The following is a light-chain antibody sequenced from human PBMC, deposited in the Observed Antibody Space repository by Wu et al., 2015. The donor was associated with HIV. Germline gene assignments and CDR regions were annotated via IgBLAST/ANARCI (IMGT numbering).Light chain of an antibody. Sequence: AIQLTQSPSSLSASIGDRVNITCRASQDIFTYLAWYQQTPGKAPRVLIYDASTLQSGVSSRFSGSGSGAHFTLTISGLQREDFAVYFCQQLNSFPLTFGQGSTDWRL. CDR2: DAS. J-gene: IGKJ5*01. CDR1: QDIFTY. V-gene: IGKV1-13*02. CDR3: QQLNSFPLT.